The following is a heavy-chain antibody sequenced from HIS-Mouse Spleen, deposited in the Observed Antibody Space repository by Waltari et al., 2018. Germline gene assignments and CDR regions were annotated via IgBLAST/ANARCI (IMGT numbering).Heavy chain of an antibody. J-gene: IGHJ2*01. D-gene: IGHD6-13*01. CDR3: AREIPYSSSWYDWYFDL. V-gene: IGHV4-39*07. CDR2: IYYSGST. CDR1: GGSLISSRYY. Sequence: QLQLQESGPGLVKPSETLSLTCTFPGGSLISSRYYRGWLRQPPGKGLEWIGSIYYSGSTYYNPSLKSRVTISVDTSKNQFSLKLSSVTAADTAVYYCAREIPYSSSWYDWYFDLWGRGTLVTVSS.